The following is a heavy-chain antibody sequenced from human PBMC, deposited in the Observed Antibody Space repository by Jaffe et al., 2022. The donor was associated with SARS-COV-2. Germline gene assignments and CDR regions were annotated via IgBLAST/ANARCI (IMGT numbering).Heavy chain of an antibody. Sequence: EVQLVESGGGLVQPGGSLRLSCAASGFTFSSYAMSWVRQAPGKGLEWVSAISGSGGSTYYADSVKGRFTISRDNSKNTLYLQMNSLRAEDTAVYYCAKDLGMTTVTRGDFDYWGQGTLVTVSS. CDR3: AKDLGMTTVTRGDFDY. CDR1: GFTFSSYA. D-gene: IGHD4-17*01. V-gene: IGHV3-23*04. J-gene: IGHJ4*02. CDR2: ISGSGGST.